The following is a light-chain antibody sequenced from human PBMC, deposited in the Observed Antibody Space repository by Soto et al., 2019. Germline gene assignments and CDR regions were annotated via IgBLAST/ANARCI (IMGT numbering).Light chain of an antibody. J-gene: IGKJ5*01. Sequence: DIQMTQSPSTLSASVGDRVTITCRASQSISSWLAWYQQKPGKAPKLLIYKASSLEGGVPSRFSGSGSGTEFTLTISSLQSEDFAVYYCHQYDNWPKTFGQGTRLEI. CDR2: KAS. V-gene: IGKV1-5*03. CDR1: QSISSW. CDR3: HQYDNWPKT.